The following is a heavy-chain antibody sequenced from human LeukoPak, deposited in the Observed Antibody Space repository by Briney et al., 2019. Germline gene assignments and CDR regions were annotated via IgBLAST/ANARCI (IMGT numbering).Heavy chain of an antibody. D-gene: IGHD2-15*01. Sequence: AGSLRLSCAASEFSFSSYAMSWVRQAPGKGPEWVSTITSNSETTHYADSVKGRFTISRDNSKNTLYLQMNSLRAEDTAVYYCANDLWNGSMDVWGKGTTVTVAS. CDR3: ANDLWNGSMDV. CDR1: EFSFSSYA. J-gene: IGHJ6*03. CDR2: ITSNSETT. V-gene: IGHV3-23*01.